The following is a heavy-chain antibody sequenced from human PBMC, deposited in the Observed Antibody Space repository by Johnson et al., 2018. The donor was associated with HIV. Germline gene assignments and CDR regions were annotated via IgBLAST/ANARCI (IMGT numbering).Heavy chain of an antibody. CDR3: TTVFYGGYYYVFDAFDI. D-gene: IGHD3-22*01. CDR2: IWYDGSNK. J-gene: IGHJ3*02. Sequence: QVQLVESGGGVVQPGRSLRLSCAASGFTFSSYGMHWVRQAPGKGLEWVAVIWYDGSNKYYADSVKGRFTISRDNSKNTLYLQMNSLKTEDTAVYYCTTVFYGGYYYVFDAFDIWGQGTMVTVSS. V-gene: IGHV3-33*08. CDR1: GFTFSSYG.